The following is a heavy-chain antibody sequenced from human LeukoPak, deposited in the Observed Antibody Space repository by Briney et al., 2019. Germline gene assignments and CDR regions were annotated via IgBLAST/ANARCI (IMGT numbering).Heavy chain of an antibody. J-gene: IGHJ5*02. Sequence: SVKVSCKASGGTFSSYAISWVRQAPGQGLEWMGGIIPIFGTANYAQKSQGRVTITADESTSTAYMELSSLRSEDTAVYYCARTAMVRGVTQPSYNWFDPWGQGTLVTVSS. CDR2: IIPIFGTA. V-gene: IGHV1-69*13. CDR1: GGTFSSYA. D-gene: IGHD3-10*01. CDR3: ARTAMVRGVTQPSYNWFDP.